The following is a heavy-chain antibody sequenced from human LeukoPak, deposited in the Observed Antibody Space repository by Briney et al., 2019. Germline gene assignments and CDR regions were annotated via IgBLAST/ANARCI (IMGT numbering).Heavy chain of an antibody. J-gene: IGHJ4*02. CDR3: ARGIAAAALEY. CDR1: GGSFSGYY. Sequence: LETLSLTCAVYGGSFSGYYWSWIRQPPGKGLEWIGEINHSGSTNYNPSLKSRVTISVDTSKNQFSLKLSSVTAADTAVYYCARGIAAAALEYWGQGTLVTVSS. D-gene: IGHD6-13*01. CDR2: INHSGST. V-gene: IGHV4-34*01.